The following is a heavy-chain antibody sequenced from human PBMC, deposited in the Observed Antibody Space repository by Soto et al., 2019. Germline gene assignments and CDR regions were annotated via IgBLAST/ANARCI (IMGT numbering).Heavy chain of an antibody. CDR3: AKSGSGYFWGGSCLIDY. D-gene: IGHD2-15*01. V-gene: IGHV3-9*01. J-gene: IGHJ4*02. Sequence: EVQLVESGGGLVQPGRSLRLSCAASGFTFDDYAMHWVRQAPGKGLEWVSGISWNSGSIGYADSVKGRFTISRDNAKNSLYLAMYNLRGGDTGLYLWAKSGSGYFWGGSCLIDYWGQGTLVTVSS. CDR1: GFTFDDYA. CDR2: ISWNSGSI.